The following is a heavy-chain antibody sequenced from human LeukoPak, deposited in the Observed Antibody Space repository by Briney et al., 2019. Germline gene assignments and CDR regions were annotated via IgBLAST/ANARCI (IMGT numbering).Heavy chain of an antibody. D-gene: IGHD3-16*01. J-gene: IGHJ4*02. Sequence: GGSLRLSCAASGFTFSSYAMHWVRQAPGKGLEWVSYISGSSSTIYYADSVKGRFTISRDNAKNSLYLQMNSLRAEDTAVYYCAIGGLTPVPIDYWGQGTLVTVSS. CDR1: GFTFSSYA. CDR3: AIGGLTPVPIDY. CDR2: ISGSSSTI. V-gene: IGHV3-48*01.